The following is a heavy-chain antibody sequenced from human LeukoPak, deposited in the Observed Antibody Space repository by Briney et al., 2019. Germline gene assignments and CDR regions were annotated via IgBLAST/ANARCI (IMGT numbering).Heavy chain of an antibody. J-gene: IGHJ3*01. D-gene: IGHD5-12*01. Sequence: GGSLRLSCAASGFTFSNYAMNWVRQAPGKGLEWVSFISSSSSYIYYADSMKGRFTISRDNAKNSLYLQMNSLRAEDTAVYYCARDGRGYSDAFDVWGQGTMVTVSS. V-gene: IGHV3-21*01. CDR2: ISSSSSYI. CDR3: ARDGRGYSDAFDV. CDR1: GFTFSNYA.